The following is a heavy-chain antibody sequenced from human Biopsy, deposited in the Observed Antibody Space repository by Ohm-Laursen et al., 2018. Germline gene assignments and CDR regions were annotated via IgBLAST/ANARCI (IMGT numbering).Heavy chain of an antibody. D-gene: IGHD4-11*01. CDR3: GSSNHLGY. V-gene: IGHV3-74*01. CDR1: GFAFRSSR. CDR2: LYSDGNFT. J-gene: IGHJ4*02. Sequence: GQTLSLTCAASGFAFRSSRMYWVRQGPGKGLERVSRLYSDGNFTNYADPVKGRFTISRDNTKNTVYLQMNGLRPEDTGVYYCGSSNHLGYWGQGTLVTVSS.